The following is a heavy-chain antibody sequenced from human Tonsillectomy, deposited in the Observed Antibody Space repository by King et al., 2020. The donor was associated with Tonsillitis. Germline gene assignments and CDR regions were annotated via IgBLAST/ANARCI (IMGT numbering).Heavy chain of an antibody. V-gene: IGHV4-59*08. CDR1: GGSISSYY. CDR2: IYYSGST. J-gene: IGHJ3*02. CDR3: ARLNGYNYPDAFDI. D-gene: IGHD5-24*01. Sequence: VQLQESGPGLVKPSETLSLTCTVSGGSISSYYWSWIRQPPGKGLEWIGYIYYSGSTNYNPSLKSRVTISVDTSKNQFSLKLSSVTAADTAVYYCARLNGYNYPDAFDIWGQGTMVTVSS.